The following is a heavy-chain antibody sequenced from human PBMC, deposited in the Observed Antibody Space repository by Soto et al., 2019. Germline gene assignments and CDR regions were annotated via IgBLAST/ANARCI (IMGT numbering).Heavy chain of an antibody. V-gene: IGHV1-69*13. CDR1: GGTFSSYA. CDR2: IIPIFGTA. D-gene: IGHD6-19*01. Sequence: GASVKVSCKASGGTFSSYAISWVRQAPGQGLEWMGGIIPIFGTANYAQKFQGRVTITADESTSTAYMELSSLRSEDTAVYYCARGVFAAVAGTEYFDYWGQGTLVTVSS. J-gene: IGHJ4*02. CDR3: ARGVFAAVAGTEYFDY.